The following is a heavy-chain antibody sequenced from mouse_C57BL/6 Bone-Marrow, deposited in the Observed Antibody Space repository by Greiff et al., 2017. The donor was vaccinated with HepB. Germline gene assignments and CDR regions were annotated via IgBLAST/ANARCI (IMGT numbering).Heavy chain of an antibody. CDR2: IYPGSGNT. Sequence: VKLQQSGAELVRPGASVKLSCKASGYTFTDYYINWVKQRPGQGLEWIARIYPGSGNTYYNEKFKGKATLTAEKSSSTAYMQLSSPTSEDSAVYFCARDYGVGWFAYWGQGTLVTVSA. CDR3: ARDYGVGWFAY. CDR1: GYTFTDYY. D-gene: IGHD1-1*01. J-gene: IGHJ3*01. V-gene: IGHV1-76*01.